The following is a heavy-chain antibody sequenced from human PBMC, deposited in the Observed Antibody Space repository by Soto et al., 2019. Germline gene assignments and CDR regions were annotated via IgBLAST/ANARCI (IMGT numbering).Heavy chain of an antibody. V-gene: IGHV3-23*01. D-gene: IGHD5-12*01. CDR1: GFAFNSYA. J-gene: IGHJ4*02. CDR2: ISGSGGST. CDR3: AKDDVADGGYFEY. Sequence: EVQLLESGGGLVQPGGSLRLSCAASGFAFNSYAMNWVRQAPGKGLEWVSGISGSGGSTYYADSVKGRFTISRDNSKNTLYLQMNSLRAEDTAVYYCAKDDVADGGYFEYWGQGTLVTVSS.